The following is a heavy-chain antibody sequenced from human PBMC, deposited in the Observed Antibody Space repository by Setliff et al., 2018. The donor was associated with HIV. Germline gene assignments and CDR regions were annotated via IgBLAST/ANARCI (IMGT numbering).Heavy chain of an antibody. CDR2: IYFSGST. CDR1: GDSISSYF. Sequence: SETLSLTCTVSGDSISSYFWSWIRQSPGKGLEWIGYIYFSGSTSYNPSLKSRLTISVDTSRNQFSLKLGSVTAADTAMYYCAREHCSGGSCNGFDIWGQGTMVTVSS. D-gene: IGHD2-15*01. CDR3: AREHCSGGSCNGFDI. J-gene: IGHJ3*02. V-gene: IGHV4-59*08.